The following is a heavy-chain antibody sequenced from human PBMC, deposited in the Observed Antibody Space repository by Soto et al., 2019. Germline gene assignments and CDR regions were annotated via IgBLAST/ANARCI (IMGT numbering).Heavy chain of an antibody. V-gene: IGHV1-3*01. D-gene: IGHD4-17*01. CDR3: AREPYGGYEYDF. CDR2: INVGDGHT. Sequence: ASVKVSCKASGYSFSSYAIHWVRQAPGQRLEWMGWINVGDGHTRYLEKFQGRVTITRDTSASTAYMELSSLRFDDTAVYYCAREPYGGYEYDFWGQGTLVTVSS. J-gene: IGHJ4*02. CDR1: GYSFSSYA.